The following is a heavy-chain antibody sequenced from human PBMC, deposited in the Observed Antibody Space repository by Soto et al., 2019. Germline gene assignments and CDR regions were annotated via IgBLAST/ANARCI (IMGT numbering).Heavy chain of an antibody. D-gene: IGHD2-15*01. Sequence: QVQLQESGPGLVKPSQTLSLTCTVSGGSISSGDYYWSWIRQPPGKGLEWIGYIYYSGSTYYNPSLKSRVTISVDTSKNQFSLKVSSVTAADTAVYYCARVVVVAASAARVYYYGMDVWGQGTTVTVSS. CDR1: GGSISSGDYY. J-gene: IGHJ6*02. CDR3: ARVVVVAASAARVYYYGMDV. V-gene: IGHV4-30-4*01. CDR2: IYYSGST.